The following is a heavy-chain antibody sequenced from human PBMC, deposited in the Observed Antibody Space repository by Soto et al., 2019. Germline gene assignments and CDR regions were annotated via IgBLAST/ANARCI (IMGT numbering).Heavy chain of an antibody. J-gene: IGHJ4*02. Sequence: EVQLVESGGGLVKPGGSLRLSCAASGFTFSSYSMNWVRQAPGKGLEWVSSISSSSSYIYYADSVKGRFTISRDNAKNSLDLQMNSLRAEDTAVYYCASRMVRGVTNDYWGQGTLVTVSS. D-gene: IGHD3-10*01. CDR2: ISSSSSYI. V-gene: IGHV3-21*01. CDR1: GFTFSSYS. CDR3: ASRMVRGVTNDY.